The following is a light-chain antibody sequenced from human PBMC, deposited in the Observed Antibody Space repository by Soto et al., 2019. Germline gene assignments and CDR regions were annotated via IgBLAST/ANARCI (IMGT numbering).Light chain of an antibody. V-gene: IGKV1-39*01. CDR3: QQSYSTPPT. Sequence: DIQMTQSPSSLSASVGDSVTITCRASQSISTYLNWYQQKPGKAPELMIFAASSLQSGVPSRFSGSGSGTDFTLTISSLQPEDFATYYCQQSYSTPPTFGGGTKVEIK. CDR1: QSISTY. J-gene: IGKJ4*01. CDR2: AAS.